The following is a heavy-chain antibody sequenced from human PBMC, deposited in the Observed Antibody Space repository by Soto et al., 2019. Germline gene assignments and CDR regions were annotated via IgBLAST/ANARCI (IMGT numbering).Heavy chain of an antibody. V-gene: IGHV3-23*01. Sequence: EVQLLESGGGLVQPGGSLRLSCAASGFTFSSYAMSWVRQAPGKGLEWVSAISGSGGSTYYADSVMGRLTISRDNSQNTLYLQMNSLRAEDTAVYYCAKRTVGWYFDLWGRGTLVTVSS. CDR1: GFTFSSYA. D-gene: IGHD4-17*01. J-gene: IGHJ2*01. CDR2: ISGSGGST. CDR3: AKRTVGWYFDL.